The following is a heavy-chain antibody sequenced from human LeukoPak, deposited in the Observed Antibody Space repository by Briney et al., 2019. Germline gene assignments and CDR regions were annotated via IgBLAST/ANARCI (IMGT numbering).Heavy chain of an antibody. J-gene: IGHJ4*02. Sequence: GASVKVSCNTSGYTFTGDYLHWGRQAPGQGLEWMGSSNPNSGATDYAQRFQGRVTMTRDTSISTAYMELNSLTSDDTDVYFCARGPHIAAAGPGPQTYWGQGTLVTVSS. V-gene: IGHV1-2*02. D-gene: IGHD6-13*01. CDR3: ARGPHIAAAGPGPQTY. CDR1: GYTFTGDY. CDR2: SNPNSGAT.